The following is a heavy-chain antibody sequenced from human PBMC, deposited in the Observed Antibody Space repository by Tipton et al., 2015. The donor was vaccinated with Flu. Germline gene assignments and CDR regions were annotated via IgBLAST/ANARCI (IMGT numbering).Heavy chain of an antibody. V-gene: IGHV3-21*01. CDR1: GFTFSSYS. J-gene: IGHJ4*02. D-gene: IGHD3-22*01. CDR2: ISSSSSYI. Sequence: SLRLSCAASGFTFSSYSMNWVRQAPGKGLEWVSSISSSSSYIYYADSVKGRFTISRDNAKNSLYLQMNSLRAEDTAVYYCARITSYYDSSSDFDYWGQGTLVTASS. CDR3: ARITSYYDSSSDFDY.